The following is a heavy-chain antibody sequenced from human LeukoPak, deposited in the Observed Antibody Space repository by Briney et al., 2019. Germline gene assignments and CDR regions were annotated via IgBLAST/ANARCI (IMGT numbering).Heavy chain of an antibody. V-gene: IGHV1-69*04. CDR3: AREGDDSSGYYYGNFDY. CDR2: IIPILGIA. J-gene: IGHJ4*02. CDR1: GGTFSSYA. Sequence: ASVKVSCKASGGTFSSYAIRWVRQAPGQGLEWMGRIIPILGIANYAQKFQGRVTITADKSTSTAYMELSSLRSEDTAVYHCAREGDDSSGYYYGNFDYWGQGTLVTVSS. D-gene: IGHD3-22*01.